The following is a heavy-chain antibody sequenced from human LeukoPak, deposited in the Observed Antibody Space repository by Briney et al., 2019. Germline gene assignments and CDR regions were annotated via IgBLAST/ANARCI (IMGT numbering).Heavy chain of an antibody. CDR3: ASYSGYEYYFDY. V-gene: IGHV1-3*01. Sequence: ASVKVSCKASGYTFTSYAMHWVRQAPGQRLEWMGWINAGNGNTKYSQKFQGRVTITRDTSASTAYMELSSLRPEDTAVYYCASYSGYEYYFDYWGQGTLVTVSS. D-gene: IGHD5-12*01. CDR1: GYTFTSYA. J-gene: IGHJ4*02. CDR2: INAGNGNT.